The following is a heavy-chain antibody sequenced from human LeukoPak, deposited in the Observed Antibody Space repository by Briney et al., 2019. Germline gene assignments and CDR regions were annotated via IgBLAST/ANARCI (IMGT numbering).Heavy chain of an antibody. V-gene: IGHV5-51*01. CDR3: ARIKAFCGGDGRLLYRY. D-gene: IGHD2-21*02. CDR1: GYTISDYY. J-gene: IGHJ4*02. CDR2: VCSCDSDT. Sequence: GASLKISSHSSGYTISDYYICCLRHMPPKNLVWLMSVCSCDSDTSYNPSFQGQVTISADTSTNPAYLQLSSLKASDTAMYYCARIKAFCGGDGRLLYRYWGQGTLVTVSS.